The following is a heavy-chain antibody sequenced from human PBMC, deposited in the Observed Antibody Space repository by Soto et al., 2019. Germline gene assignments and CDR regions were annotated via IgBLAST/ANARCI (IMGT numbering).Heavy chain of an antibody. CDR2: IFYSGST. D-gene: IGHD5-18*01. CDR3: ARIKSGYSYGSIIDF. Sequence: SETLSLTCTVSCGSISHYYWGWIRQPPGKGLEWIGYIFYSGSTNYNPSLKSRVTISVDTSKGQFSLKVRSVTAADTAVYFCARIKSGYSYGSIIDFWGKGTLVTVSS. V-gene: IGHV4-59*01. J-gene: IGHJ4*02. CDR1: CGSISHYY.